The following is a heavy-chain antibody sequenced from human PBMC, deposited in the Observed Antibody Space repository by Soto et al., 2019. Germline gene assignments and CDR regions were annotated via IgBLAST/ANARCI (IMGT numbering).Heavy chain of an antibody. CDR3: ARDKTGIAAAGGYYYYGMDV. D-gene: IGHD6-13*01. J-gene: IGHJ6*02. CDR2: IYHSGST. V-gene: IGHV4-4*02. CDR1: GVSISSSNW. Sequence: QVQLQESGPGLVKPSGTLSLTCAVSGVSISSSNWWSWVRQPPGKGLEWIGEIYHSGSTNYNPSLKSRVTISVDKSKNQFSLKLSSVTAADTAVYYCARDKTGIAAAGGYYYYGMDVWGQGTTVTVSS.